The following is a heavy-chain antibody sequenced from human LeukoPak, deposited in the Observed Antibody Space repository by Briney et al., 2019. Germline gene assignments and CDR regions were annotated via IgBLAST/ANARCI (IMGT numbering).Heavy chain of an antibody. J-gene: IGHJ4*02. CDR2: ISAYNGNT. CDR3: ARAWGYYGSGSSYYFDY. Sequence: ASVKVSCKASGYTFTSYGISWVRQAPGQGLEWMGWISAYNGNTNYAQKLQGRVTMTTDTSTSTAYMELRSLRSDDTAVYYCARAWGYYGSGSSYYFDYWGQGTLVTVSS. D-gene: IGHD3-10*01. V-gene: IGHV1-18*01. CDR1: GYTFTSYG.